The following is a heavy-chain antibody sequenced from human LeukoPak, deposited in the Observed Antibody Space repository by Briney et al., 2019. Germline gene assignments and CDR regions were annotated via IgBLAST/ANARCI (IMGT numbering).Heavy chain of an antibody. CDR3: ARQLLWFGESIGRYYYYYYMDV. D-gene: IGHD3-10*01. CDR2: INPNSGGT. J-gene: IGHJ6*03. Sequence: ASVKASCKASGYTFTGYYMHWVRRAPGQGLEWMGWINPNSGGTNYAQKFQGRVTMTRDTSISTAYMELSRLRSDDTAVYYCARQLLWFGESIGRYYYYYYMDVWSKGTTVTIYS. CDR1: GYTFTGYY. V-gene: IGHV1-2*02.